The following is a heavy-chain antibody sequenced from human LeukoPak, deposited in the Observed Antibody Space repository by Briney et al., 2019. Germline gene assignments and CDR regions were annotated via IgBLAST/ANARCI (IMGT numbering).Heavy chain of an antibody. Sequence: PGGSLRLSCAASGFSFSSYSMNWVRQAPGKGLEWVSYISSRSSTIYYADSVKGRFTISRDNAKNSLYLQMNTLRAEDTAVYYCAKIGSNIVVVVAATLQHWGQGTLVTVSS. CDR3: AKIGSNIVVVVAATLQH. CDR2: ISSRSSTI. CDR1: GFSFSSYS. J-gene: IGHJ1*01. D-gene: IGHD2-15*01. V-gene: IGHV3-48*04.